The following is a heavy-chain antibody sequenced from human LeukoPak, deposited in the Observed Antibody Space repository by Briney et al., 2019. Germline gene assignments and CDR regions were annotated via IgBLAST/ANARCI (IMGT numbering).Heavy chain of an antibody. J-gene: IGHJ5*02. CDR3: ARGIAVAYNWFGP. CDR2: INTNTGNP. D-gene: IGHD6-19*01. CDR1: GYTFTSYA. Sequence: ASVKVSCKASGYTFTSYAMNWVRQAPGQGLEWMGWINTNTGNPTYAQGFTGRFVFSLDTSVSTAYLQISRLNAEDTAVYYCARGIAVAYNWFGPWGRGTLVTVSS. V-gene: IGHV7-4-1*02.